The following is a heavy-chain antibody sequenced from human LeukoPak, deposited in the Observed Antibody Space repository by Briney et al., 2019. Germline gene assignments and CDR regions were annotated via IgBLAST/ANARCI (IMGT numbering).Heavy chain of an antibody. D-gene: IGHD6-25*01. CDR1: GFTFSNTW. V-gene: IGHV3-15*01. CDR2: IRSETDGGTT. J-gene: IGHJ1*01. CDR3: TTAAFH. Sequence: PGGSLRLSCAASGFTFSNTWMSWVRQAPGKGLEWVGQIRSETDGGTTDYAAPVKGRFTISRDDSKNTLYLQMNSLKAEDTAVYYCTTAAFHWGQGTPVTVSS.